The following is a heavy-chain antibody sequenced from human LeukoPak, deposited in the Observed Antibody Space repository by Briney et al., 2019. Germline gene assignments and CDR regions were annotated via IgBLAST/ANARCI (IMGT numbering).Heavy chain of an antibody. J-gene: IGHJ3*02. CDR1: GFTFSSYG. V-gene: IGHV3-33*01. CDR3: AREPPHRITIFGVVSEPNAFDI. Sequence: GRSLRLSCAASGFTFSSYGMHWVRQAPGKGLEWVAVIWYDGSNKYYADSVKGRFTISRDNSKNTLYLQMNSLRAEDTAVYYCAREPPHRITIFGVVSEPNAFDIWGQGTMVTVSS. CDR2: IWYDGSNK. D-gene: IGHD3-3*01.